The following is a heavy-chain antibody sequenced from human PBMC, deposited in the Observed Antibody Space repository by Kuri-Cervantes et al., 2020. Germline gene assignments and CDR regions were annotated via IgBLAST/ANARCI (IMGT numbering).Heavy chain of an antibody. V-gene: IGHV3-21*01. J-gene: IGHJ4*02. CDR3: ARGTGRGLDY. CDR2: ISSSSSYI. Sequence: GESLKISCAASGFTFSSYSMNWVRQAPGKGLEWVSCISSSSSYIYYADSVKGRFTISRDNAKNSLYLQMNSLRAEDTAVYYCARGTGRGLDYWGQGTLVTVSS. CDR1: GFTFSSYS. D-gene: IGHD3/OR15-3a*01.